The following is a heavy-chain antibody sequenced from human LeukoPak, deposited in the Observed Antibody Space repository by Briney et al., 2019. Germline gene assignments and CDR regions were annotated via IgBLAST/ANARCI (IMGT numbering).Heavy chain of an antibody. CDR1: GFTFSSYS. Sequence: GGSLRLSCAASGFTFSSYSMNWVRQAPGKGLEWVSSISSSSSYIYYAGSVKGRFTISRDNAKNSLYLQMNSLRAEDTAVYYCARDSSIAVAGTGFDYWGQGTLVTVSS. V-gene: IGHV3-21*01. CDR2: ISSSSSYI. J-gene: IGHJ4*02. CDR3: ARDSSIAVAGTGFDY. D-gene: IGHD6-19*01.